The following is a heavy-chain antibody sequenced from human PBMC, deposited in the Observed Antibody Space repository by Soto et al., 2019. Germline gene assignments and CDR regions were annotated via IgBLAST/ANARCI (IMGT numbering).Heavy chain of an antibody. Sequence: PSETLSLTCAVYGGSFSGYYWSWIRQPPGKGLEWIGEINHSGSTNYNPSLKSRVTISIDTSKNQFSLKLSSVTAADTAVYYCARVSCYFRTAVFDYWGQGTLVTVSS. D-gene: IGHD2-21*01. CDR1: GGSFSGYY. CDR2: INHSGST. V-gene: IGHV4-34*01. CDR3: ARVSCYFRTAVFDY. J-gene: IGHJ4*02.